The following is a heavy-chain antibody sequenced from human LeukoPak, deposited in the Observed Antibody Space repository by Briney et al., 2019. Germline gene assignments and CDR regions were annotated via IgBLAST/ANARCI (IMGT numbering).Heavy chain of an antibody. CDR3: ARSSSSWYRGPGERFDY. CDR2: IYYSGST. Sequence: SETLSLTCTVSGGSISSSSYYWGWIRQPPGKGLEWIGSIYYSGSTYYNPSLKSRVTISVDTSKNQFSLKLSSVTAADTAVYYCARSSSSWYRGPGERFDYWGQGTLVTVSS. D-gene: IGHD6-13*01. CDR1: GGSISSSSYY. J-gene: IGHJ4*02. V-gene: IGHV4-39*01.